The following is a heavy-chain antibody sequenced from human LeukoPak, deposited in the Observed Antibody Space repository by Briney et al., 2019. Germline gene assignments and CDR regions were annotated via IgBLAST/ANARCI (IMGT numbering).Heavy chain of an antibody. V-gene: IGHV4-34*01. J-gene: IGHJ4*02. Sequence: PSETLSLTCAVYGGSFSGYYWSWIRQPPGKGLEWIGEINHSGSTNYNPSLKSRVTISVDTSKNQFSLKLSSVTAADTAVYYCATLAPPYYYDSSGPDYWGQGTLVTVS. CDR1: GGSFSGYY. D-gene: IGHD3-22*01. CDR3: ATLAPPYYYDSSGPDY. CDR2: INHSGST.